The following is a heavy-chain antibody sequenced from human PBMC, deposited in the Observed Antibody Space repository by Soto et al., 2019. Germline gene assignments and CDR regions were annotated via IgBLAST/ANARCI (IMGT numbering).Heavy chain of an antibody. CDR2: ISAYNGNT. D-gene: IGHD3-16*01. J-gene: IGHJ6*02. CDR3: ARVPSPFDFYYAMDV. Sequence: ASVKVSCKASGYTFTSYGISWVRQAPGQGLEWMGWISAYNGNTNYAQKLQGRVTMTTDTSTSTAYMELNSVTAADTAVYFCARVPSPFDFYYAMDVWGQGTTVTVSS. V-gene: IGHV1-18*04. CDR1: GYTFTSYG.